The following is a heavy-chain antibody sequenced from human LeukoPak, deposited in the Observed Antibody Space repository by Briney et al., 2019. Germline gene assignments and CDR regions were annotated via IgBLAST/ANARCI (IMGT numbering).Heavy chain of an antibody. D-gene: IGHD1-26*01. Sequence: GRSLRLSCAASGLTFDDYAMHWVRHAPGKGLEWVSGISWNSGSIGYADSVKGRFTISRDNAKNSLYLQMNSLRAEDTALYYCAKGQHAGSYYGGFDYWGQGTLVTVSS. J-gene: IGHJ4*02. CDR2: ISWNSGSI. V-gene: IGHV3-9*01. CDR1: GLTFDDYA. CDR3: AKGQHAGSYYGGFDY.